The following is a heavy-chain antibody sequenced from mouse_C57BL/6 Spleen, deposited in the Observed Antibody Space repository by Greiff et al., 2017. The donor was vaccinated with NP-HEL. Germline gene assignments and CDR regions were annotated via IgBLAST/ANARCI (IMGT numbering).Heavy chain of an antibody. CDR3: ARGVTTVVEGY. D-gene: IGHD1-1*01. CDR2: IHPNSGST. Sequence: QVQLQQPGAELVKPGASVKLSCKASGYTFTSYWMHWVKQRPGQGLEWIGMIHPNSGSTNYNEKFKSKATLTVDNSSSTAYMQLSSLTSEDSAVYYCARGVTTVVEGYWGQGTTLTVAS. J-gene: IGHJ2*01. V-gene: IGHV1-64*01. CDR1: GYTFTSYW.